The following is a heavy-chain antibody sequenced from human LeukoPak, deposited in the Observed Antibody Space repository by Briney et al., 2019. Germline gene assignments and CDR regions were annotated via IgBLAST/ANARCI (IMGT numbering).Heavy chain of an antibody. CDR1: GGSFSGYY. CDR2: INHSGST. Sequence: SETLSLTCAVYGGSFSGYYWSWIRQPPGKGLEWIGEINHSGSTNYNPSLKSRVTISVDTSKNQFSLKLSSVTAADTAVYYCARGTRLRTKLGFDYWGQGTLVTASS. J-gene: IGHJ4*02. V-gene: IGHV4-34*01. CDR3: ARGTRLRTKLGFDY. D-gene: IGHD4-17*01.